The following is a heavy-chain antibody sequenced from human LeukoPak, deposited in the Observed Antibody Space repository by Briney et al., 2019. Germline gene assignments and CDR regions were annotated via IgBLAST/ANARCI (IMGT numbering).Heavy chain of an antibody. CDR1: GYIFTTYW. D-gene: IGHD4-11*01. J-gene: IGHJ4*02. V-gene: IGHV5-51*01. CDR2: IYPGDSDT. Sequence: GESLKISCKGSGYIFTTYWIAWVRQMPGKDLEWMGIIYPGDSDTRYSPSFQGQVTISADKSISTAYLQWSSLKASDTAMYYCARLVTSYFDYWGQGTLVTVSS. CDR3: ARLVTSYFDY.